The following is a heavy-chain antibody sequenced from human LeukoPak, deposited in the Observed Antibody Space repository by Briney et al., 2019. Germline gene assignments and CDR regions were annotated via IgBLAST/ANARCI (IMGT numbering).Heavy chain of an antibody. CDR2: IGTAGVT. CDR1: GFTFSSYD. CDR3: ARGPRRSRYFDL. Sequence: GGSLRLSCAASGFTFSSYDMHWVRQATGKGLEWVSAIGTAGVTYYPGSVKGRFTISRENAKNSLYLQMNSLRAGDTAVYYCARGPRRSRYFDLWGRGTLVTVSS. J-gene: IGHJ2*01. V-gene: IGHV3-13*01.